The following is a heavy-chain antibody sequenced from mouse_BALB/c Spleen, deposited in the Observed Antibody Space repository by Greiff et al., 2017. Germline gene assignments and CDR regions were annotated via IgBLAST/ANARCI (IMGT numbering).Heavy chain of an antibody. V-gene: IGHV1S56*01. CDR1: GYTFTSYY. CDR2: IYPGNVNT. D-gene: IGHD2-1*01. CDR3: ARSGNGAMDY. J-gene: IGHJ4*01. Sequence: QVQLQQSGPELVKPGASVRISCKASGYTFTSYYIHWVKQRPGQGLEWIGWIYPGNVNTKYNEKFKGKATLTADKSSSTAYMQLSSLTSEDSAVYFCARSGNGAMDYWGQGTSVTVSS.